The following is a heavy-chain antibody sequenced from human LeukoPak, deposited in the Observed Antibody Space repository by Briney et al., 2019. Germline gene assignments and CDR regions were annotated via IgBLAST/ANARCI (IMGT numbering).Heavy chain of an antibody. CDR3: ARDQVVGATAGTFDF. Sequence: ASVKVSCKASGYTFTSNGISWVRQAPGQGLEWMGWISAYNGVTNYAQKLQGRVTMTTDTSTSIAYMEMTSLTSDDTAVYYCARDQVVGATAGTFDFWGQGTLVTVSS. V-gene: IGHV1-18*01. CDR2: ISAYNGVT. CDR1: GYTFTSNG. J-gene: IGHJ4*02. D-gene: IGHD1-26*01.